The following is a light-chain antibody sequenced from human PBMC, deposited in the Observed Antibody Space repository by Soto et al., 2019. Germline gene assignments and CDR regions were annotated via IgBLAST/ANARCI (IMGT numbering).Light chain of an antibody. V-gene: IGLV4-69*01. CDR3: QTWDTAIRV. Sequence: QLVLTQSPSASASLGASVKLTCTLSSGHSSYVIVWHQQQPQKGPRFLMKLNTDGSHSKGDGIPDRFSGSSSGAEHYLTISRLQSEDEADYYCQTWDTAIRVFGGGTQLTVL. CDR1: SGHSSYV. J-gene: IGLJ3*02. CDR2: LNTDGSH.